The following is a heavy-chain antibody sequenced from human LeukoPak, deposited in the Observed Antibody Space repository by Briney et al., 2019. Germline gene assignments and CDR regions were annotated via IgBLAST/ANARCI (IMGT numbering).Heavy chain of an antibody. V-gene: IGHV3-33*01. CDR2: IWYDGSNK. D-gene: IGHD2-21*01. Sequence: GGSLRLSCAASGFTFSSCGMHWVRQAPGKGLEWVAVIWYDGSNKYYADSVKGRFTISRDNSKNTLYLQMNSLRAEDTAVYYCARKISCGGDCYSLDYWGQGTLVTVSS. J-gene: IGHJ4*02. CDR1: GFTFSSCG. CDR3: ARKISCGGDCYSLDY.